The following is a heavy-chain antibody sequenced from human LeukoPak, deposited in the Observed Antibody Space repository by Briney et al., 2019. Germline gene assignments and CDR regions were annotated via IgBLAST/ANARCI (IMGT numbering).Heavy chain of an antibody. D-gene: IGHD4-11*01. CDR2: IKSKTDGGTT. CDR1: GFTFSNAW. CDR3: TTEDSGLQGSYYFDY. J-gene: IGHJ4*02. V-gene: IGHV3-15*01. Sequence: GGSLRLSCAASGFTFSNAWMSWVRQAPGKGLEWVGRIKSKTDGGTTDYAAPVKGRFTISRDDSKNTLYLQMNSLKTEDTAVYYCTTEDSGLQGSYYFDYWGQGTLVTVSS.